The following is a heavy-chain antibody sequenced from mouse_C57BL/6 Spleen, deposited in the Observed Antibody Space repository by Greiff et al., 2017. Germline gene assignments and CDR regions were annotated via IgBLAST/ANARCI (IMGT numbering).Heavy chain of an antibody. V-gene: IGHV5-9*04. J-gene: IGHJ2*01. CDR3: ARHRVGSYYFDY. CDR2: ISGGGGNT. D-gene: IGHD3-1*01. CDR1: GFTFSSYT. Sequence: EVQGVESGGGLVKPGGSLKLSCAASGFTFSSYTMSWVRQTPEKRLEWVATISGGGGNTYYPDSVKGRFTISRDNAKNTLYLQMSSLRSEDTAVYYCARHRVGSYYFDYWGQGTTLTVSS.